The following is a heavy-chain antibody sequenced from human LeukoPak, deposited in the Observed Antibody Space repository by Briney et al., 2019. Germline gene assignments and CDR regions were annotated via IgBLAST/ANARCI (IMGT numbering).Heavy chain of an antibody. V-gene: IGHV3-49*03. CDR2: IRSKAYGGTT. CDR3: TRMRAGGYSYGRLDY. CDR1: GFTFGDYA. J-gene: IGHJ4*02. Sequence: GGSLRLSCTASGFTFGDYAMSWFRQAPGKGLEWVGFIRSKAYGGTTEYAASVKGGFTISRDDSKSIAYLQMNSLKTEDTAVYYCTRMRAGGYSYGRLDYWGQGTLVTVSS. D-gene: IGHD5-18*01.